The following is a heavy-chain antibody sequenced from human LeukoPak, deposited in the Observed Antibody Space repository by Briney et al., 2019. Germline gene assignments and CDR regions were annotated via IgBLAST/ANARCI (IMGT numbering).Heavy chain of an antibody. Sequence: GASVKVSCKASGYTFTSYDINWVRQATGQGLEWMGWMNPNSGNTGYAQKFQGRVTMTRNTSISTAYMELSSLRSEDTAVYYCARESRDGGVTRIQLWLYGAKNYYYYMDVWGKGTTVTVSS. J-gene: IGHJ6*03. CDR3: ARESRDGGVTRIQLWLYGAKNYYYYMDV. CDR1: GYTFTSYD. V-gene: IGHV1-8*01. D-gene: IGHD5-18*01. CDR2: MNPNSGNT.